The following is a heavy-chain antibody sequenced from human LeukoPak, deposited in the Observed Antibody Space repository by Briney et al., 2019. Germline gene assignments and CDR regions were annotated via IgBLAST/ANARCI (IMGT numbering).Heavy chain of an antibody. D-gene: IGHD6-13*01. Sequence: PGGSLRLSCAASGFTFGIYSMTWVRQAPGKGLEWVSSISSTSMYIYYADSMRGRFTISRDNAENSLFLQIDSLGVEDTAVYSCARVAAGAEAHTLHYHYMDVWGKGPTVTVSS. CDR3: ARVAAGAEAHTLHYHYMDV. V-gene: IGHV3-21*01. CDR1: GFTFGIYS. J-gene: IGHJ6*03. CDR2: ISSTSMYI.